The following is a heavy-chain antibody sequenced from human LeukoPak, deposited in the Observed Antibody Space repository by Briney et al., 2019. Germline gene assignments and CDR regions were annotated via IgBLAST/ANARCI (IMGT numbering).Heavy chain of an antibody. V-gene: IGHV3-30*02. CDR2: IRYDGSDK. Sequence: GGSLRLSCAASGFTFSSYGMHWVRQAPGKGLEWVAFIRYDGSDKYYADSVKGRFTISRDNSKNTLYLQMNSLRVEDTAVYYCAKVLDYSNSPFDYWGQGTLVTVSS. CDR3: AKVLDYSNSPFDY. J-gene: IGHJ4*02. CDR1: GFTFSSYG. D-gene: IGHD4-11*01.